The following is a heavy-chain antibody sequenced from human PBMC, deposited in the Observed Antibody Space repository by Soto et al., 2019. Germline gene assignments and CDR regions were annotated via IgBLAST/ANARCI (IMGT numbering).Heavy chain of an antibody. CDR3: ARGSTGASD. J-gene: IGHJ4*02. Sequence: QLQLQESGPGLVKPSETLSLTCTVSGGSISSSSYYWGWIRQPPGKGLEWIGYIYHSGSTYYNPSLKSRVTISVDRSKNQFSLKLSSVTAADTAVYYCARGSTGASDWGQGTLVTVSS. CDR1: GGSISSSSYY. V-gene: IGHV4-39*07. CDR2: IYHSGST. D-gene: IGHD4-17*01.